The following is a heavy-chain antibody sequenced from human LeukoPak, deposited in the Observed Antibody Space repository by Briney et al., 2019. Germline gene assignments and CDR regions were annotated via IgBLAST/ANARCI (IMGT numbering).Heavy chain of an antibody. D-gene: IGHD4-17*01. CDR3: ARTQYYGDYYFDY. V-gene: IGHV4-59*08. CDR2: IYYSGST. CDR1: GGSISSYY. J-gene: IGHJ4*02. Sequence: PSETLSLTCTVSGGSISSYYWSWIRQPPGKGLERIGYIYYSGSTNYNPSLKSRVTISVDTSKNQFSLKLSSVTAADTAVYYCARTQYYGDYYFDYWGQGTLVTVSS.